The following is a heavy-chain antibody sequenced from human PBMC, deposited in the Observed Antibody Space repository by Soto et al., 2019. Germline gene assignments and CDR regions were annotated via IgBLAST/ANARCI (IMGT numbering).Heavy chain of an antibody. D-gene: IGHD6-19*01. CDR3: AQTLGSAVAGPGRFDL. CDR2: ITPFFGTA. J-gene: IGHJ2*01. CDR1: GGTFSNYA. Sequence: QVQLVQSGAEVKKPGSSVKVSCKASGGTFSNYAISWVRQAPGQGLEWMGGITPFFGTANYAQKFQGGVTITADESMSTAYMELSRLRSEDTAVYYCAQTLGSAVAGPGRFDLWGRGTLVTVSS. V-gene: IGHV1-69*12.